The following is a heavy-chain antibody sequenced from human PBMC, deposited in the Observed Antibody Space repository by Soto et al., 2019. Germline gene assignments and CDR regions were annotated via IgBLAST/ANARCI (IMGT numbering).Heavy chain of an antibody. CDR2: IIPIFATT. CDR3: ARLTLRLGELSKERVFEN. CDR1: VGTYSSYA. J-gene: IGHJ4*02. Sequence: SVKVSCKASVGTYSSYAISWVRQAPGQGLEWMGNIIPIFATTTYAQKFQGRVMITAHESTSTAYMDLSSLRFEDTAVYYCARLTLRLGELSKERVFENWGPGTLVTVSS. V-gene: IGHV1-69*13. D-gene: IGHD3-16*02.